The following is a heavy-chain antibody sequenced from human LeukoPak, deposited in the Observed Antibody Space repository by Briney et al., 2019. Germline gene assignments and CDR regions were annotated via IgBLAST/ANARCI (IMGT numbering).Heavy chain of an antibody. Sequence: PGGSLRLSCAASRFTFSSYGMSWVRQAPGKGLEWVSAISGSGGSTYYADSVKGRFTISRDNSKNTLYLQMNSLRAEDTAVYYCATGAYGSGSFIVYYYYMDVWGKGTTVTISS. V-gene: IGHV3-23*01. CDR3: ATGAYGSGSFIVYYYYMDV. CDR2: ISGSGGST. J-gene: IGHJ6*03. D-gene: IGHD3-10*01. CDR1: RFTFSSYG.